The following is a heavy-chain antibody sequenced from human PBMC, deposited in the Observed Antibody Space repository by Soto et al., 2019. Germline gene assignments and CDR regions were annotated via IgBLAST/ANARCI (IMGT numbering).Heavy chain of an antibody. CDR3: ARGTVTLDY. CDR1: GYPFTSYG. Sequence: GASVKVSCKASGYPFTSYGTSWVRQAPGQGLEWMGSISAYNGNTIYAQKLQGRVTMTTDTSTRTAYMELRSLRYDDTAVYYCARGTVTLDYWGQGTLVTVSS. J-gene: IGHJ4*02. CDR2: ISAYNGNT. D-gene: IGHD4-17*01. V-gene: IGHV1-18*01.